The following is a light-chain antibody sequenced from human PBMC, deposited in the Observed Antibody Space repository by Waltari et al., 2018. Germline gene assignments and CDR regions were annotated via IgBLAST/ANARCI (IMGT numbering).Light chain of an antibody. J-gene: IGKJ4*01. CDR2: DAS. CDR3: QQHGKWPLS. V-gene: IGKV3-11*01. CDR1: QSVSTS. Sequence: EIELTQSPATLSLSPGERTTHPCRASQSVSTSLAWYQQKPGQAPRLLIHDASNRATGTPARFSGSGSGTDFTLTIGSLEPEDFAVYYCQQHGKWPLSFGGGTKVEI.